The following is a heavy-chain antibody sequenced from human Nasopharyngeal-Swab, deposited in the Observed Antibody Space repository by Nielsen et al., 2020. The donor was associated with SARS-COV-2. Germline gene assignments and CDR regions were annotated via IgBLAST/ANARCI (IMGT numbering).Heavy chain of an antibody. CDR2: IPSSSGNPI. J-gene: IGHJ4*02. Sequence: GESLKISCAASGFTLSDHYMDWVRQAPGKGLEWVSYIPSSSGNPIYYADSVKGRFTISRDNAKNSLYLQMNSLRDEDTAVYYCARDSQWAFDYWGQGTLVTVSP. D-gene: IGHD2-8*01. CDR1: GFTLSDHY. CDR3: ARDSQWAFDY. V-gene: IGHV3-11*04.